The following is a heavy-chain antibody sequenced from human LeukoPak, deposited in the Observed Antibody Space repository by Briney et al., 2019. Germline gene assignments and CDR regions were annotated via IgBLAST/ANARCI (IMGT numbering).Heavy chain of an antibody. J-gene: IGHJ4*02. CDR1: GFSLSSYW. Sequence: GGSLRLSCAASGFSLSSYWMTWVRQAPGKGLEWVANIKQDASEEHYVDSVKGRFTISRDNAKSSLYLQFNSLRVEDTALYFCAGTASLSYWGQGTLVTVSS. V-gene: IGHV3-7*01. D-gene: IGHD1-1*01. CDR2: IKQDASEE. CDR3: AGTASLSY.